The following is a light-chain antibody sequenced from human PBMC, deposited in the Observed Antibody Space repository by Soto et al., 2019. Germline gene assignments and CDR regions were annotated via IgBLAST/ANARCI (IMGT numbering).Light chain of an antibody. CDR2: DVS. CDR3: SSYTSSSTVV. J-gene: IGLJ2*01. V-gene: IGLV2-14*03. CDR1: SSDVGNYNY. Sequence: QSALTQPASVSGSPGQSITISCTGTSSDVGNYNYVSWYQHHPGKAPKLMIYDVSNRPSVVSNRFSGSKSGNTASLTISGLQAEDEADYYCSSYTSSSTVVFGGGTKVTVL.